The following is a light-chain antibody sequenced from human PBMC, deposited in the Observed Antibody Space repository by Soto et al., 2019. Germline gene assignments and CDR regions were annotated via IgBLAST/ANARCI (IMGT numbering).Light chain of an antibody. CDR3: SSRTTSNPYV. J-gene: IGLJ1*01. CDR2: EVS. V-gene: IGLV2-14*01. CDR1: SSDIGAYNS. Sequence: QSALTQPASVYGSPGQSITISCTGTSSDIGAYNSVSWYQQHPGKAPKLMIYEVSNRPSGVSNRFSASKSGNTASLTISGLQAEDEADYYCSSRTTSNPYVFGTGTKVTVL.